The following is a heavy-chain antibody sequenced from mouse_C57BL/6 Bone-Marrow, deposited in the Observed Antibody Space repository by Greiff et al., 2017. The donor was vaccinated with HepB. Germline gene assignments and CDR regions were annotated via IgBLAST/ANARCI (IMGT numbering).Heavy chain of an antibody. CDR3: ARIFDY. V-gene: IGHV1-50*01. Sequence: QVQLQQPGAELVKPGASVKLSCKASGYTFTSYWMQWVKQRPGQGLEWIGEIDPSDSYTNYNQKFKGKATLTVDTSSSTAYMQLRSLTSEASAVYYCARIFDYWGQGTTLTVSS. CDR2: IDPSDSYT. CDR1: GYTFTSYW. J-gene: IGHJ2*01.